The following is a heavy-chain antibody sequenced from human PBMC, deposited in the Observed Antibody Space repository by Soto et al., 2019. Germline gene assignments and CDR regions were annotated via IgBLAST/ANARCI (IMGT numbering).Heavy chain of an antibody. D-gene: IGHD3-10*01. CDR3: AKSRMPYYASCLGY. CDR1: GFTFSSYG. V-gene: IGHV3-30*18. Sequence: QVQLVESGGGVVQPGRSLRLSCAASGFTFSSYGMHWVRQAPGKGLECVALISYDGSNKYYADSVKGRFTSSRDNSKNTLYLQMNSLRPEDTAVYYCAKSRMPYYASCLGYWGQGTLVTLSS. CDR2: ISYDGSNK. J-gene: IGHJ4*02.